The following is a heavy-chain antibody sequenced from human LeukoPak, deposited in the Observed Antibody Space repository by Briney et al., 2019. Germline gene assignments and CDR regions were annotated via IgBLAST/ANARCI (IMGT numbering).Heavy chain of an antibody. CDR3: ASDSGYDPIDY. Sequence: GGSLRLSCAASGFTFSSYAMSWVRQAPGKGLEWVSAISGSGGSTYYADSVKGRFTFSRDNSKNTLYLQMNSLRAEDTAVYYCASDSGYDPIDYWGQGTLVTVSS. D-gene: IGHD5-12*01. V-gene: IGHV3-23*01. CDR1: GFTFSSYA. CDR2: ISGSGGST. J-gene: IGHJ4*02.